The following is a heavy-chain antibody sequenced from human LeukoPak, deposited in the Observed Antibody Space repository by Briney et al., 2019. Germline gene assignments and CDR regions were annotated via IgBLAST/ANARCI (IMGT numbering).Heavy chain of an antibody. Sequence: ASVNLCFTASGYAFTSYGISWVRQAQAPGLGWMGWISDYNGNTNYAQKLQGRFTITTDNSTSTAYMELRSLRSDDTAVYYCARDLKILSGYPVDYWGQGTLVTVSS. CDR3: ARDLKILSGYPVDY. V-gene: IGHV1-18*01. CDR1: GYAFTSYG. CDR2: ISDYNGNT. D-gene: IGHD3-9*01. J-gene: IGHJ4*02.